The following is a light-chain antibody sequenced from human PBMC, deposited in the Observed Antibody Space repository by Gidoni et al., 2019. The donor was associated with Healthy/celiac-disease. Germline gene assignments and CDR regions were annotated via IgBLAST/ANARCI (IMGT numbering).Light chain of an antibody. CDR3: QQYNSYSPWT. CDR1: QSISSW. J-gene: IGKJ1*01. Sequence: DIQMTPSPSTLSASVGDRVTITCRASQSISSWLAWYQQKPGKAPKLLIYKASSLESGVPSRFSGSGSGKEFTLTISSLQPDDFATYYCQQYNSYSPWTFGQGTKVEIK. V-gene: IGKV1-5*03. CDR2: KAS.